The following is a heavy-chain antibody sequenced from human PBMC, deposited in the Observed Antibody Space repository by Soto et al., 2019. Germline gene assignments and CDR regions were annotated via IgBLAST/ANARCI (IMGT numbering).Heavy chain of an antibody. CDR3: ARLYLTASITSLDY. V-gene: IGHV4-34*01. Sequence: SETLSLTCTVSGGSFSGYFWTWIRQPPGKGLEWLAEINHSGITNYNPSVESRVSMSVDTSKNQFSLRLYSVTAADTAVYYCARLYLTASITSLDYWGQGTLVTVSS. CDR2: INHSGIT. CDR1: GGSFSGYF. D-gene: IGHD3-16*01. J-gene: IGHJ4*02.